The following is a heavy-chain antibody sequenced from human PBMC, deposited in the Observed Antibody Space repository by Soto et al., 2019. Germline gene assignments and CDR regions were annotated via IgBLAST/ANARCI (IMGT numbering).Heavy chain of an antibody. CDR1: GGSISRSGYS. D-gene: IGHD2-21*01. Sequence: QLQLQESGSGLVKPSQPLSLTCAVSGGSISRSGYSWSWIRQPKGKGLEWIANIYHGSTYYHPSLKRRVTIAVDRYQNQFSLKLSSVLAADKAVYYWARGSVVAIDYWGQGTLVTVSS. CDR3: ARGSVVAIDY. J-gene: IGHJ4*02. CDR2: IYHGST. V-gene: IGHV4-30-2*01.